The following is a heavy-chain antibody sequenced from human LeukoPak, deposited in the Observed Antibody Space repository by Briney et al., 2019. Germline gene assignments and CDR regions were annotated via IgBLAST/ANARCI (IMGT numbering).Heavy chain of an antibody. V-gene: IGHV4-59*01. CDR3: ARDRTVTGSGYFDY. CDR1: GGSISSYY. Sequence: SETLSLTCTVSGGSISSYYWSWIRQPPGKGLEWIGYIYYSGSTNYNPSLKSRATISVDTSKNQFSLKLSSVTAADTAVYYCARDRTVTGSGYFDYWGQGTLVTVSS. D-gene: IGHD3-10*01. J-gene: IGHJ4*02. CDR2: IYYSGST.